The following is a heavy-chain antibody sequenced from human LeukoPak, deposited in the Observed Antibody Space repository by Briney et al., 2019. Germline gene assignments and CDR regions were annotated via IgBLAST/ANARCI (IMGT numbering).Heavy chain of an antibody. CDR3: AKREDIVVVPAASWWFDP. J-gene: IGHJ5*02. CDR2: IHHSGIT. D-gene: IGHD2-2*01. CDR1: VYSISSGYY. V-gene: IGHV4-38-2*02. Sequence: SETLSLTCTVSVYSISSGYYWGWIRQPPGKGLEWIGSIHHSGITYYNPSLKSRVTISVDTSKNQFSLKLSSVTAADTAVYYCAKREDIVVVPAASWWFDPWGQGTLVTVSS.